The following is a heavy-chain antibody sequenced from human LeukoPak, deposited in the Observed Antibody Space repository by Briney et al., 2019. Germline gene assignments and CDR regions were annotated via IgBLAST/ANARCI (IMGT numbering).Heavy chain of an antibody. J-gene: IGHJ4*02. CDR1: GFTFTSCA. Sequence: GGSLRLSCAASGFTFTSCAMSWVRLAPGKGLEWVSSVTDNGGATYYADSIKGRFTISRDNSKNMVYLQMDNLRDEDTAIYYCAKRFSYIDYWGQGAPVTASS. CDR3: AKRFSYIDY. CDR2: VTDNGGAT. D-gene: IGHD3-16*01. V-gene: IGHV3-23*01.